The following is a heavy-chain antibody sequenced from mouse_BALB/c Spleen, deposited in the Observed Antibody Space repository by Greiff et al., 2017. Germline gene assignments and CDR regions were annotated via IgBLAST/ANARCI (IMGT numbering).Heavy chain of an antibody. CDR3: ARYDDYDY. CDR2: ISYSGST. J-gene: IGHJ2*01. D-gene: IGHD2-4*01. V-gene: IGHV3-2*02. CDR1: GYSITSDYA. Sequence: EVQGVESGPGLVKPSQSLSLTCTVTGYSITSDYAWNWIRQFPGNKLEWMGYISYSGSTSYNPSLKSRISITRDTSKNQFFLQLNSVTTEDTATYYCARYDDYDYWGQGTTLTVSS.